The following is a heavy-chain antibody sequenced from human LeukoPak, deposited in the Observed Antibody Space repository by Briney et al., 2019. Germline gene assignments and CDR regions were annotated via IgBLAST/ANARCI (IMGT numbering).Heavy chain of an antibody. CDR3: ARDGSSGWYHAFDI. D-gene: IGHD6-19*01. V-gene: IGHV1-8*01. CDR2: MSPNSGDT. Sequence: EASVKVSCKASGYTFTSYDFNWVRQATGQRPEWMGWMSPNSGDTGYAQKFQDRVTMTRNTSISTAYMELSSLRSDDTAVYYCARDGSSGWYHAFDIWGQGTMVTVSS. CDR1: GYTFTSYD. J-gene: IGHJ3*02.